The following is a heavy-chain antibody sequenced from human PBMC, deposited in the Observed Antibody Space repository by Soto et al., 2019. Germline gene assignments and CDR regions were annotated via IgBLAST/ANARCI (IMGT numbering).Heavy chain of an antibody. D-gene: IGHD2-8*01. CDR3: ARGDSTDCSNGVCSFFYNHDMDV. CDR2: INPKSGGT. CDR1: GYSFTDYH. J-gene: IGHJ6*02. Sequence: QVQLVQSGAEVKKPGASVKVSCKASGYSFTDYHIHWVRQAPGQGLEWLGRINPKSGGTSTAQKFHGGVTMTTDKSISTASMELTRLTSDDTAIYYCARGDSTDCSNGVCSFFYNHDMDVWGQGTTVTVS. V-gene: IGHV1-2*06.